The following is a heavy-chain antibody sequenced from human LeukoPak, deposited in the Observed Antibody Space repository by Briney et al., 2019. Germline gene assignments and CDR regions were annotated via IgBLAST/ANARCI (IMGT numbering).Heavy chain of an antibody. CDR2: IYYSGST. D-gene: IGHD6-19*01. CDR1: GGSISSSSYY. CDR3: ARLERKQWYFDY. J-gene: IGHJ4*02. V-gene: IGHV4-39*01. Sequence: SETLSLTCTVSGGSISSSSYYWGWIRQPPGKGLEWIGSIYYSGSTYYNPSLKSRVTISVDTSKNQFSLKLSSVTAADTAVYYCARLERKQWYFDYWGREPWSPSPQ.